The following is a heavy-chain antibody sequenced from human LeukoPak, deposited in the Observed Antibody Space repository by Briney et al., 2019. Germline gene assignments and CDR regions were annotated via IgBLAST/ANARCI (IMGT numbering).Heavy chain of an antibody. V-gene: IGHV3-53*01. CDR3: ARETYSYGMDV. Sequence: PSETLSLTCTVSGGSISSYYWSWVRQAPGKGLEWVSVIYSGGSTYYADSVKGRFTISRDNSKDTLYLQMNSLRAEDTAVYYCARETYSYGMDVWGQGTTVTVSS. CDR2: IYSGGST. D-gene: IGHD2-21*01. J-gene: IGHJ6*02. CDR1: GGSISSYY.